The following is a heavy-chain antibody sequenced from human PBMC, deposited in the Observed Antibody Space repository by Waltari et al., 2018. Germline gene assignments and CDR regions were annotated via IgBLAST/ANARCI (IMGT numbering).Heavy chain of an antibody. V-gene: IGHV4-30-2*01. J-gene: IGHJ4*02. CDR3: AGSYYYDSSGLDY. CDR1: GGAISSGGYS. CDR2: IYHSGST. Sequence: QLQLQESGSGLVKPSQTLSRTCAVSGGAISSGGYSWSWIRQPPGKGLEWIGYIYHSGSTYYNPSLKSRVTISVDRSKNQFSLKLSSVTAADTAVYYCAGSYYYDSSGLDYWGQGTLVTVSS. D-gene: IGHD3-22*01.